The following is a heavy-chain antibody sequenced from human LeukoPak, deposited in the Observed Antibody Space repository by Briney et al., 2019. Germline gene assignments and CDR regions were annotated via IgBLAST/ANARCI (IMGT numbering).Heavy chain of an antibody. D-gene: IGHD5-24*01. Sequence: SETLSLTCTISGGSISSYYWSWIRQPPGKGLEWIGYIYYSGSTYYNPSLKSRVTISVDTSKNQFFLKLSSVTAADTAVYYCARDRTRRYFDYWGQGTLVTVSS. CDR3: ARDRTRRYFDY. CDR1: GGSISSYY. CDR2: IYYSGST. J-gene: IGHJ4*02. V-gene: IGHV4-59*06.